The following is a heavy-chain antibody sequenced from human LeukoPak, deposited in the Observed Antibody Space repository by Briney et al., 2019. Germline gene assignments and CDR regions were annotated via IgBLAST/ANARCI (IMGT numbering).Heavy chain of an antibody. J-gene: IGHJ4*02. V-gene: IGHV3-11*04. D-gene: IGHD3-22*01. CDR3: AAAPNYYDSRGYYPPHFDY. CDR2: ISSSGSSI. CDR1: GLTFSDYY. Sequence: GGSLRLSCAASGLTFSDYYMSWIRQAPGKGLEWVSYISSSGSSIYYVDSVKGRFTISRDNAKNSLYLQMNSLRAEDTAVYYCAAAPNYYDSRGYYPPHFDYWGQGTLVTVSS.